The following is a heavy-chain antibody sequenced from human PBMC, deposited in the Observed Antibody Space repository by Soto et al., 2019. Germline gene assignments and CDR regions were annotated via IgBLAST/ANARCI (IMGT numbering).Heavy chain of an antibody. D-gene: IGHD6-6*01. J-gene: IGHJ2*01. CDR3: ARGLGSSSSGGNFDL. Sequence: QVQLQQWGAGLLKPSETLSLTCAVYGGSFSGYYWSWIRQPPGKGLEWIGEINHSGSTNYNPSLKSRDTISVDTSKNQFSLKLSSVTAADTAVYYCARGLGSSSSGGNFDLWGRGTLVTVSS. CDR1: GGSFSGYY. CDR2: INHSGST. V-gene: IGHV4-34*01.